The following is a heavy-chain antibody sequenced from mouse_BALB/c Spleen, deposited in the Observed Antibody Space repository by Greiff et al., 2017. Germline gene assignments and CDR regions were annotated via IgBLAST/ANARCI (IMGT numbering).Heavy chain of an antibody. CDR2: IYPGSGST. Sequence: LQQPGSELVRPGASVKLSCKASGYTFTSYWMHWVKQRPGQGLEWIGNIYPGSGSTNYDEKFKSKATLTVDTSSSTAYMQLSSLTSEDSAVYYCTRKDGYDAMDYWGQGTSVTVSS. D-gene: IGHD1-2*01. CDR3: TRKDGYDAMDY. CDR1: GYTFTSYW. J-gene: IGHJ4*01. V-gene: IGHV1S22*01.